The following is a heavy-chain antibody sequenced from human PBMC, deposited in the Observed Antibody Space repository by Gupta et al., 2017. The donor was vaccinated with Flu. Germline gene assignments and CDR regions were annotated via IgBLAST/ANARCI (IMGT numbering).Heavy chain of an antibody. J-gene: IGHJ4*02. D-gene: IGHD2-8*02. CDR3: EKEDTAVFTWGGVYDY. CDR2: GENT. V-gene: IGHV3-23*01. Sequence: GENTYYSDSVKGRFTSSRDNSKNSVYLQMKSLRVGVTAVYYCEKEDTAVFTWGGVYDYWGQGTLVTVSS.